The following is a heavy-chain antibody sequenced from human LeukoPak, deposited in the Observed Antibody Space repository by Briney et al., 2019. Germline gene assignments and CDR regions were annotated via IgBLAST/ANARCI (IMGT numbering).Heavy chain of an antibody. CDR3: AIGYCSGGSCYFLFDY. J-gene: IGHJ4*02. V-gene: IGHV1-18*01. CDR1: GYTFTSYG. D-gene: IGHD2-15*01. Sequence: WASVKVSCKASGYTFTSYGISWVRQAPGQGLEWMGWISAYNGNTNYAQKLQGRVTMTTDTSTSTAYMELRSLRSDDTAVYYCAIGYCSGGSCYFLFDYWGQGTLVTVSS. CDR2: ISAYNGNT.